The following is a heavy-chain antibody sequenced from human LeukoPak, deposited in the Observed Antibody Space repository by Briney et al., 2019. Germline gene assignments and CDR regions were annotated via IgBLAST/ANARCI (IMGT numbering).Heavy chain of an antibody. CDR1: GYTFTGYY. Sequence: GASVKVSCKASGYTFTGYYMHWVRQAPRQGLEWMGRINPNSGGTNYAQKFQGRVTMTRDTSISTAYMELSRLRSDDTAVYYCARDEAYCGGDCHFDYWGQGTLVTVSS. V-gene: IGHV1-2*06. CDR3: ARDEAYCGGDCHFDY. D-gene: IGHD2-21*02. CDR2: INPNSGGT. J-gene: IGHJ4*02.